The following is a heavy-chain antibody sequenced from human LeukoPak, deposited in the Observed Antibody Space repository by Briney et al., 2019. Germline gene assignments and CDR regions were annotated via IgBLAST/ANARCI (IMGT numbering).Heavy chain of an antibody. Sequence: GGSLRLSCAASGFTFSDYFMSWIRQAPGKGLECVSYITSSGSTIYYADSVKGRFTISRDNAENSLYLQMNSLRPEDTAVYYCARVDQKEIVYYYGMDVWGQGTTVTVSS. V-gene: IGHV3-11*01. D-gene: IGHD5-12*01. CDR2: ITSSGSTI. J-gene: IGHJ6*02. CDR3: ARVDQKEIVYYYGMDV. CDR1: GFTFSDYF.